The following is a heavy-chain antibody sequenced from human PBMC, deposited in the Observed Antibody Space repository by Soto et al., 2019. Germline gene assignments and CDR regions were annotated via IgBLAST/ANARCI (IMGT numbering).Heavy chain of an antibody. V-gene: IGHV4-59*01. J-gene: IGHJ4*02. CDR2: IYYSGST. CDR1: GGSISSYY. CDR3: ARSNGIVGATAIDY. Sequence: SETLSLTCTVSGGSISSYYWSWIRQPPGKGLEWIGYIYYSGSTNYNPSLKSRITISVDTSKNQFSLKLSSVTAADTAVYYCARSNGIVGATAIDYWGQGTLVTVSS. D-gene: IGHD1-26*01.